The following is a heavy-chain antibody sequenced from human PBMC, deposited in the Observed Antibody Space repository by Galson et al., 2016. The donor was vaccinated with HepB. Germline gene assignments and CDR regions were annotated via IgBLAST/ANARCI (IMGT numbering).Heavy chain of an antibody. CDR1: DGSVTSGTHY. D-gene: IGHD4-11*01. V-gene: IGHV4-30-4*01. CDR2: IHPSGPT. CDR3: ARGLDYSKTLD. J-gene: IGHJ4*02. Sequence: TLSLTCTVSDGSVTSGTHYWSWIRQPPGKGLEWIGCIHPSGPTYYNPSLQSRVAMSTDRSRSQFYLIQNSVTAADTAVYYCARGLDYSKTLDWGQGTLLTASS.